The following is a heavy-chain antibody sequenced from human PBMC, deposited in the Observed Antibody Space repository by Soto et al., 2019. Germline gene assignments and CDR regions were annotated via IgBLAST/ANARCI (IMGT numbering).Heavy chain of an antibody. CDR1: GFSLSTSGVG. V-gene: IGHV2-5*02. J-gene: IGHJ4*02. CDR3: AHRPYNARGASWDY. D-gene: IGHD3-10*01. Sequence: SGPTLVNPTQTLTLTCTFSGFSLSTSGVGVGWIRQPPGKALEWLALIYWDDDKRYSPSLKSRLTITKDTSKNQVVLTMTNMDHVDTATYYCAHRPYNARGASWDYWGQGTLVTVSS. CDR2: IYWDDDK.